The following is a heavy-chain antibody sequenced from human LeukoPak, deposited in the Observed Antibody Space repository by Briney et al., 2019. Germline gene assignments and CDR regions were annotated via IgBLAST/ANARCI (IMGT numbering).Heavy chain of an antibody. CDR2: IRYDGSNK. D-gene: IGHD1-26*01. CDR1: GFTFFTYA. CDR3: AKGGYSGATSFDY. Sequence: QPGRSLSLSCAASGFTFFTYAMHWVRQAPGKGLEWVAFIRYDGSNKYYADSVKGRFTISRDNSKNTLYLQMNSLRAEDTAVYYCAKGGYSGATSFDYWGQGTLVTVSP. J-gene: IGHJ4*02. V-gene: IGHV3-30*02.